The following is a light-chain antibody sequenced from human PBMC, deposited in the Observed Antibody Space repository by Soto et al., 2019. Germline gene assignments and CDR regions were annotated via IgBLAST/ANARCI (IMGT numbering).Light chain of an antibody. V-gene: IGKV3-11*01. CDR2: GAS. CDR3: QQRRNWPT. CDR1: QSVSSY. J-gene: IGKJ1*01. Sequence: IVLTPSPDSLSMSPGERATLSRRASQSVSSYLAWYQQKPGQAPRLLIYGASSRATGIPDRFSGSGSGTDFTLTISRLEPEDFAVYYCQQRRNWPTFGQGSKVDI.